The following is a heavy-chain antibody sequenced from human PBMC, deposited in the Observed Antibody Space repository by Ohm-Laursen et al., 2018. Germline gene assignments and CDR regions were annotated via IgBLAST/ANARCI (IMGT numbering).Heavy chain of an antibody. V-gene: IGHV3-74*01. D-gene: IGHD3-22*01. Sequence: SLRLSCAASGFTFSSYCMHWVRQGPGKGLVWVSGIKGDGGRINYADSVKGRFTISRDNAKNTLYLQMNSLRVEDTAVYYCLSGSGYSSTWGQGTMVTVSS. CDR2: IKGDGGRI. J-gene: IGHJ3*01. CDR1: GFTFSSYC. CDR3: LSGSGYSST.